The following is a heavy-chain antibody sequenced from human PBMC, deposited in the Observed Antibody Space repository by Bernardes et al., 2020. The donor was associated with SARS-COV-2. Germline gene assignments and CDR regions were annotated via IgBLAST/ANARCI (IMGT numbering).Heavy chain of an antibody. CDR3: ARGSVSVVGPY. D-gene: IGHD2-15*01. J-gene: IGHJ4*02. Sequence: ASVKVSCKASGYAFTHYYIHWVRQAPGQGLEWMGTINPSSGNTNYAQKFQGRVTMTRDTSASTLYMEVSSLRSEDTAVYYCARGSVSVVGPYWGQGTLVTVSS. CDR1: GYAFTHYY. V-gene: IGHV1-46*01. CDR2: INPSSGNT.